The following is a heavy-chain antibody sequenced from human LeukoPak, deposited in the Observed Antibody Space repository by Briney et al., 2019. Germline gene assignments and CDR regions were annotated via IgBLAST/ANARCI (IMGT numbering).Heavy chain of an antibody. CDR2: INAGNGNT. CDR3: VGGVNLIDY. J-gene: IGHJ4*02. CDR1: GYTFTSYA. V-gene: IGHV1-3*01. D-gene: IGHD3-16*01. Sequence: ASVTVSCKASGYTFTSYAMHWVRQAPGQRLEWMGWINAGNGNTKYSQKFQGRVTMTRDTSTSTVYMELSSLRSEDTAVYYCVGGVNLIDYWGQGTLVTVSS.